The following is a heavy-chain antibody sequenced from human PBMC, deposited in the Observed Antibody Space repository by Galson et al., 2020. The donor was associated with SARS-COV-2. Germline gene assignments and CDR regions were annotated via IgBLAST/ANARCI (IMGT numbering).Heavy chain of an antibody. J-gene: IGHJ3*02. Sequence: ETSETLSLTCSVSGSSLSSDFWSWIRQPPGKGLEWIGFMYYIGSSNNNPSLKSRVTISVDMSKIHLSLELRSVTAADTAVYYCVRNGYCSSGSCSANDAFHIWGQGTMVTVSS. D-gene: IGHD2-2*03. CDR2: MYYIGSS. CDR3: VRNGYCSSGSCSANDAFHI. V-gene: IGHV4-59*08. CDR1: GSSLSSDF.